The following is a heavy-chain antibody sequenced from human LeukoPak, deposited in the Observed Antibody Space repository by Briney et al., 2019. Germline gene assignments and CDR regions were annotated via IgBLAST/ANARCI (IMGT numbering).Heavy chain of an antibody. Sequence: SETLSLTCTVSGGSISSYYWSWIRQPPGKGLEWIGYIYYSGSTNYNPSLKSRVTISVDTSKNQFSLKLSSVTAADTAVYYCARVQWGITMVRGASSAFDIWGQGTMVTVSS. CDR3: ARVQWGITMVRGASSAFDI. CDR2: IYYSGST. J-gene: IGHJ3*02. CDR1: GGSISSYY. D-gene: IGHD3-10*01. V-gene: IGHV4-59*01.